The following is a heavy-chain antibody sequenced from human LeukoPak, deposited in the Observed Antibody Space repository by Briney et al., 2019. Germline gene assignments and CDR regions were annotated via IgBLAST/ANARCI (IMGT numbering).Heavy chain of an antibody. D-gene: IGHD6-19*01. CDR3: ARDHSSGWYYYYGMDV. V-gene: IGHV1-18*01. J-gene: IGHJ6*02. CDR1: GYTFTSYG. Sequence: ASVKVSCNASGYTFTSYGISWVRQAPEQGLEWMGWISAYNGNTNYAQKLQGRVTMTTDTSTSTAYMELRSLRSDDTAVYYCARDHSSGWYYYYGMDVWGQGTTVTVSS. CDR2: ISAYNGNT.